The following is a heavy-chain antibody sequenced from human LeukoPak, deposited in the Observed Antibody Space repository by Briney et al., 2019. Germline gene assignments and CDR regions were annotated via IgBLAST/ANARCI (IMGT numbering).Heavy chain of an antibody. V-gene: IGHV3-33*08. CDR1: GFIFSRYD. J-gene: IGHJ4*02. CDR2: RIPK. CDR3: ARVVPPTDYGSGSYFWDPYYFDY. Sequence: GGSLRLSCAASGFIFSRYDILWVRQAPGDGLQCMTVRIPKYYPDSVKGRFTISRDNSKNTLYLQMNSLRAEDTAVYYCARVVPPTDYGSGSYFWDPYYFDYWGQGTLVTVSS. D-gene: IGHD3-10*01.